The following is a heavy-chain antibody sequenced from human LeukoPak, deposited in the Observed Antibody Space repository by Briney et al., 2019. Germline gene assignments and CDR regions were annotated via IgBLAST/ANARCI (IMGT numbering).Heavy chain of an antibody. J-gene: IGHJ4*02. Sequence: GGSLRLSCAASGFTFSGYSMSWVRQAPGKGLEWVSSISRSSSYIYYADSVKGRLTISRDNAKNSLYLQMNSLRAEDTAVYYCARDGVATNDYWGQGIPATVSS. CDR3: ARDGVATNDY. D-gene: IGHD5-24*01. CDR1: GFTFSGYS. CDR2: ISRSSSYI. V-gene: IGHV3-21*01.